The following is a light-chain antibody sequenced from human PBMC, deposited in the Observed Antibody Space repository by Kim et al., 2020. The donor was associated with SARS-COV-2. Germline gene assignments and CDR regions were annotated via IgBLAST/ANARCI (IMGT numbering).Light chain of an antibody. Sequence: DIQMTQSPSTLSAFVGDRVNITCRASQSITRWLAWYQQKPGKAPKLLIYQASNLENGVPSRFSGCGSGTEFTLIISSLQPDYFATYYCQQYSTYQTFGQGTKVDIK. V-gene: IGKV1-5*03. CDR3: QQYSTYQT. J-gene: IGKJ1*01. CDR2: QAS. CDR1: QSITRW.